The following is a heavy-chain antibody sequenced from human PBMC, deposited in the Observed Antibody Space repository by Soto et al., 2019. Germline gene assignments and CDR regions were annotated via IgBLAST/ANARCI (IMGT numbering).Heavy chain of an antibody. D-gene: IGHD3-16*01. Sequence: PSETLSLTCTVSGGSISSGDYYWSWIRQPPGKGLEWIGYIYYSGSTYYNPSLKSRVTISVDTSKNQFSLKLSSVTAADTAVYYCARFHRGGYYFDYWGQGTLVTVSS. CDR2: IYYSGST. CDR3: ARFHRGGYYFDY. V-gene: IGHV4-30-4*01. CDR1: GGSISSGDYY. J-gene: IGHJ4*02.